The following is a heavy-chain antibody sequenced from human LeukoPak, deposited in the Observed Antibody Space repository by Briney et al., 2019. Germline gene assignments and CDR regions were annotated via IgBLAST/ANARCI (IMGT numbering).Heavy chain of an antibody. J-gene: IGHJ5*02. Sequence: AGSLTLSCAVSGFTVSSNYMSWVRQAPGKGLEWVSVIYSGGSTYYADSVKGRFTISRDNSKNPLYLQMKSLVAEETAVYYCARGGDSGYDFGFNWFDPWGQGTLVTVSS. CDR2: IYSGGST. CDR3: ARGGDSGYDFGFNWFDP. V-gene: IGHV3-66*01. CDR1: GFTVSSNY. D-gene: IGHD5-12*01.